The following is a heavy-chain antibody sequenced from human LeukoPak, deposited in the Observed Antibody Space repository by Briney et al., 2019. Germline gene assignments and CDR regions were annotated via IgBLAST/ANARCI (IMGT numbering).Heavy chain of an antibody. CDR2: ISNDRGSV. Sequence: PGGSLRLSCATSGFTFSDYSMNWVRQAPGKGPEWISYISNDRGSVADSVKGRFTISRDNAENSLFLQMNSLRDEDTAVYYCARDTDWSFDYWGQGILVTVSS. D-gene: IGHD2-21*01. V-gene: IGHV3-48*02. CDR1: GFTFSDYS. J-gene: IGHJ4*02. CDR3: ARDTDWSFDY.